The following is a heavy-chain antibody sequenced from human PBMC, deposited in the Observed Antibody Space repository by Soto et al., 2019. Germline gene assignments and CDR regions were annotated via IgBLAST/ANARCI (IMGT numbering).Heavy chain of an antibody. CDR2: ISYDGSNK. V-gene: IGHV3-30*18. J-gene: IGHJ4*02. CDR1: GFTFSSYG. Sequence: QVQLVESGGGVVQPGRSLRLSCAASGFTFSSYGMHWVRQAPGKGLEWVAVISYDGSNKYYADSVKGRFTISRDNSKNTLCLQMNSLRAEDTAVYYCAKDHGRDGYSYFDYWGQGTLVTVSS. CDR3: AKDHGRDGYSYFDY. D-gene: IGHD4-4*01.